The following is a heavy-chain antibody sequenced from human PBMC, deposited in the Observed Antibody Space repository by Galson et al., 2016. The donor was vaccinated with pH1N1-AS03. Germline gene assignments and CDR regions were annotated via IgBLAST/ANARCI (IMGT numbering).Heavy chain of an antibody. CDR2: IRQDGSEK. J-gene: IGHJ2*01. Sequence: SLRLSCAASGFSFSASWMSWVRQAPGKGLEWVANIRQDGSEKYYVDSVEGRFTISRDNAKNSLDLQMNSLSDEDRSVYYCARESPLNYYLDLCGRGTLVTVSS. CDR3: ARESPLNYYLDL. CDR1: GFSFSASW. V-gene: IGHV3-7*03. D-gene: IGHD1-7*01.